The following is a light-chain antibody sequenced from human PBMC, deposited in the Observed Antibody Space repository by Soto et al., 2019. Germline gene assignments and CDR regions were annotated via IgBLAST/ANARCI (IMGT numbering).Light chain of an antibody. Sequence: IQGPRSLSCDRAGVGDGISITFRASQSISSYLHWHQQQPGNAPTLLIHAASSLQSGAPSRFSRRGSRTDFTLPLSGLHPADSATYYCPHNITPWAFGQGTKVDIK. CDR3: PHNITPWA. J-gene: IGKJ1*01. CDR1: QSISSY. V-gene: IGKV1-39*01. CDR2: AAS.